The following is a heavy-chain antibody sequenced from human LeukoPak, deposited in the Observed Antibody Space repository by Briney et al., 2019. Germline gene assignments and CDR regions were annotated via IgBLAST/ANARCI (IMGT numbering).Heavy chain of an antibody. CDR1: GCTFTSYD. V-gene: IGHV1-8*01. CDR3: ARGLTVTTRPAGY. J-gene: IGHJ4*02. D-gene: IGHD4-17*01. CDR2: MNPNSGNT. Sequence: ASVKVSCKASGCTFTSYDMNWVRQATGQGLEWMGWMNPNSGNTDYAQEFQGRVTMTRNNSISTAYMELSSLRSEDTAMYYCARGLTVTTRPAGYWGQGTLVTVSS.